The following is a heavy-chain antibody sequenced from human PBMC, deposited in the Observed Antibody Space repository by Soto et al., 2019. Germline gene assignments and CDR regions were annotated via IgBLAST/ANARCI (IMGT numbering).Heavy chain of an antibody. Sequence: QVQLVQSGAEVKKPGASVKVSCKASGYTFTSYDINWVRQATGQGLEWMGWMNPNSGNTGYAQKFXGGXTMTRNTSISTAYMELSSLRSEDTAVYYCARERSSGWYVDYWGQGTLVTVSS. J-gene: IGHJ4*02. D-gene: IGHD6-19*01. CDR2: MNPNSGNT. V-gene: IGHV1-8*01. CDR1: GYTFTSYD. CDR3: ARERSSGWYVDY.